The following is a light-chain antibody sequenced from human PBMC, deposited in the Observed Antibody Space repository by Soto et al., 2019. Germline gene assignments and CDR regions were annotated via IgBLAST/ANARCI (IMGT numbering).Light chain of an antibody. Sequence: QSALTQPASMSGSPGQSITISCAGTSNDVGAYNYVSWYQHHPGQAPKLMIYEVTNRPSGVSPRFSGSKSGNTASLTISGLQAEEEADYYCYSYTTTNTWLFGGGTKVTVL. CDR3: YSYTTTNTWL. CDR2: EVT. J-gene: IGLJ2*01. CDR1: SNDVGAYNY. V-gene: IGLV2-14*01.